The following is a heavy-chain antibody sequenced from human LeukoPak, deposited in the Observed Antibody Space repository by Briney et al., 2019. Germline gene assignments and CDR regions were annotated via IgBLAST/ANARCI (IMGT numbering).Heavy chain of an antibody. Sequence: GGSLRLSCAASGFTFSSYGMYWVRQAPGKGLEWVAVIWYDGSNKYYADSVKGRFTISRDNSKNTLYLQMNSLRAEDTAVYYCARDRVAAAASRGFDPWGQGTLVTVSS. CDR3: ARDRVAAAASRGFDP. J-gene: IGHJ5*02. D-gene: IGHD6-13*01. CDR2: IWYDGSNK. CDR1: GFTFSSYG. V-gene: IGHV3-33*01.